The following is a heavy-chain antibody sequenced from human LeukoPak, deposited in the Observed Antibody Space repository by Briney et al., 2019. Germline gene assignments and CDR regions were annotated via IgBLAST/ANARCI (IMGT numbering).Heavy chain of an antibody. Sequence: GGSLRLSCTASGLTFSTSGFNWVRQAPGKGLEWVASIGPTGSDRYHADSIKGRFTISRDNANNFLYLQMNSLRAEDTAVYYSATETNGRHYDYWGQGTRLTVSS. V-gene: IGHV3-21*06. CDR3: ATETNGRHYDY. CDR1: GLTFSTSG. J-gene: IGHJ4*02. CDR2: IGPTGSDR. D-gene: IGHD1-14*01.